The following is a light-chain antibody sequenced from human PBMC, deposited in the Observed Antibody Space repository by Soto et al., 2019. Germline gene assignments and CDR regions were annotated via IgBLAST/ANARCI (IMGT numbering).Light chain of an antibody. V-gene: IGKV3-20*01. CDR3: QQNGSSPS. CDR2: GAS. CDR1: QSVSSSY. J-gene: IGKJ4*01. Sequence: DIELTQSPGTLSLSPGERATLSCRASQSVSSSYLAWYQQKPGQAPRLLIYGASSRATGIPDRFSGSGSGTDFTLTISRLEPEDFAGYYCQQNGSSPSFGGGTKVDSK.